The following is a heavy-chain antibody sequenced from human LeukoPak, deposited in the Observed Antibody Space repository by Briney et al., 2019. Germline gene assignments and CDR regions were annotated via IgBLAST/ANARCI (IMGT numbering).Heavy chain of an antibody. J-gene: IGHJ6*02. Sequence: GESLKISCKGSGYSFTSYWIGWVRQMPGKGLEWMEIIYPGDSDTRYSPSFQGQVTISADKSISTAYLQWSSLKASDTAMYYCARHEVVVVPAAKGYYYGMDVWGQGTTVTVSS. V-gene: IGHV5-51*01. D-gene: IGHD2-2*01. CDR1: GYSFTSYW. CDR2: IYPGDSDT. CDR3: ARHEVVVVPAAKGYYYGMDV.